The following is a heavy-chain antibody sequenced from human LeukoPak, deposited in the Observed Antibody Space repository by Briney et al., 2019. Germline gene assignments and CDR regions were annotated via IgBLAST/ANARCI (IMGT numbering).Heavy chain of an antibody. J-gene: IGHJ4*02. V-gene: IGHV5-51*01. Sequence: GESLKISCKGSGYSFKNYWIGWERQMPGKGLEWMGIIYPDDSDTRYSPSFQGQVTISADKSVSTAFLQWTSLKASDTAMYYCAIGGDSTTSCYRCLVYWGQGTLVTVSS. CDR3: AIGGDSTTSCYRCLVY. D-gene: IGHD2-2*01. CDR2: IYPDDSDT. CDR1: GYSFKNYW.